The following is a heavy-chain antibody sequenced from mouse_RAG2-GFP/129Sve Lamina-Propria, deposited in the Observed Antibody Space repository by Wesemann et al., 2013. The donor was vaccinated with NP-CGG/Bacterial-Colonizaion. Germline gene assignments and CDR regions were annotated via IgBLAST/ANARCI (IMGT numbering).Heavy chain of an antibody. Sequence: EVQLQQSGPELVKPGASVKMSCKASGYSFTGYNMHWVKQSHGKSLEWIGRINPYNGDTFYNQKFKGKATLTVDKSSSTAHMELRSLTSEDSAVYYCADYGGYFDVWGTGTTVTVSS. V-gene: IGHV1-20*01. CDR2: INPYNGDT. D-gene: IGHD1-1*02. J-gene: IGHJ1*03. CDR3: ADYGGYFDV. CDR1: GYSFTGYN.